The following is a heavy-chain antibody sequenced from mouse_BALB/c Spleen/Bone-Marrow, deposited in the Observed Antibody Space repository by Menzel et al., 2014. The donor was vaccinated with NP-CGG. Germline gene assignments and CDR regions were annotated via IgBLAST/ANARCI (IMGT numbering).Heavy chain of an antibody. CDR1: GFNIKDTY. Sequence: VQLQQSGAELVKPGASVKLSCTASGFNIKDTYMHWVKQRPEQGLEWIGRIDPANGNTKYDSKFQGKATLTADTSSNTACLQLSRLTSEVTAVYYCARGLLQYYYAMDYWGQGTSVTVS. CDR2: IDPANGNT. J-gene: IGHJ4*01. CDR3: ARGLLQYYYAMDY. D-gene: IGHD2-3*01. V-gene: IGHV14-3*02.